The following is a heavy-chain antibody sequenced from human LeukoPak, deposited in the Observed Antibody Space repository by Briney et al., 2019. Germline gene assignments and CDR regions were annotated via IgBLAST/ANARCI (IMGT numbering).Heavy chain of an antibody. D-gene: IGHD2-2*02. Sequence: PSETLSLTCTVSGGSISSSTYYWGWIRQPPGKGLEWIGSIFYSGNTYYNPSLKSRVTISVDTSKSQFSLRLSSVTAADTAVYYCARLYAGTRPPDYWGQGTLVTVSS. J-gene: IGHJ4*02. CDR2: IFYSGNT. CDR3: ARLYAGTRPPDY. CDR1: GGSISSSTYY. V-gene: IGHV4-39*01.